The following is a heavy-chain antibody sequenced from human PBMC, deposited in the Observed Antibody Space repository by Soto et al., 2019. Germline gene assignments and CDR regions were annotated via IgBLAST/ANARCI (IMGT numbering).Heavy chain of an antibody. CDR1: GGTFSSYA. V-gene: IGHV1-69*06. J-gene: IGHJ4*02. D-gene: IGHD3-22*01. CDR3: ARSKVVIKADFDY. Sequence: SVKVSCKASGGTFSSYAISWVRQAPGQGLEWMGGIIPIFGTANYAQKFQGRVTITADKSTSTAYMELSSLRSEDTAVYYCARSKVVIKADFDYWGQGTLVTVSS. CDR2: IIPIFGTA.